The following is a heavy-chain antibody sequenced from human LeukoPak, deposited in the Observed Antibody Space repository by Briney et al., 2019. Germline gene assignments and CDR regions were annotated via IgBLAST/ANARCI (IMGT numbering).Heavy chain of an antibody. D-gene: IGHD3-22*01. CDR3: ARGDYYDSSGLLGDAFDI. V-gene: IGHV6-1*01. Sequence: SQTLSLTCAISGDSVSSNSAAWNWIRQSPSRGLEWLGRTYYRSKWYNDYAVSVASRITINPDTSKNQFSLQLNSVTPEDTAVYYCARGDYYDSSGLLGDAFDIWGQGTMVTVSS. CDR1: GDSVSSNSAA. CDR2: TYYRSKWYN. J-gene: IGHJ3*02.